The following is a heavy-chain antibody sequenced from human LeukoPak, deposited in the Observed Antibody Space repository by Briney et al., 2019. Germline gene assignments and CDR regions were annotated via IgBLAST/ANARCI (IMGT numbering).Heavy chain of an antibody. V-gene: IGHV3-48*03. J-gene: IGHJ4*02. CDR2: NSSSGSTI. Sequence: GGSLRLSCAASGFTFSSYEMNWVRQAPGKGLEWVSYNSSSGSTIYYADSVKGRFTISRDNAKNSLYLQMNSLRAEDTAVYYCARVTRQEYDYVWGSYPPGGYFDYWGQGTLVTVSS. CDR1: GFTFSSYE. D-gene: IGHD3-16*02. CDR3: ARVTRQEYDYVWGSYPPGGYFDY.